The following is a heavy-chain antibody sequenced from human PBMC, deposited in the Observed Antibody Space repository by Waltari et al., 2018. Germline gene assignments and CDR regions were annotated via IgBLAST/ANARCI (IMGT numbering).Heavy chain of an antibody. V-gene: IGHV1-69*08. CDR1: GGTFSSYA. CDR2: IIPIFGTA. Sequence: QVQLVQSGAEVKKPGSSVKVSCKASGGTFSSYAISWVRQAPGHGLEWMGRIIPIFGTANYAQKFQGRVTITADKSTSTAYMELSSLRSEDTAVYYCARDPDIVVVPAASRGYYGMDVWGQGTTVTVSS. CDR3: ARDPDIVVVPAASRGYYGMDV. D-gene: IGHD2-2*01. J-gene: IGHJ6*02.